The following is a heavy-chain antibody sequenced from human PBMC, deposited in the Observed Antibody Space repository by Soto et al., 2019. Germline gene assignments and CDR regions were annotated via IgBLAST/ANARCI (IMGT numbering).Heavy chain of an antibody. J-gene: IGHJ4*02. Sequence: QVQLVQTGAEVKKPGSSVKVSCKASGGTFSSYAISWVRQAPGQGREWMGGIIPIFGTANYAQKFQGRVTITADESTSTAYMELSSVRSEDTAVYYCARARSRGEWLRYFDYWGQGTLVTVSS. CDR1: GGTFSSYA. CDR2: IIPIFGTA. V-gene: IGHV1-69*01. D-gene: IGHD5-12*01. CDR3: ARARSRGEWLRYFDY.